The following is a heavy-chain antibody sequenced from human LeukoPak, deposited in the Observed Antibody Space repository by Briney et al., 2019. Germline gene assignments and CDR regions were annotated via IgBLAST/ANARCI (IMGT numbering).Heavy chain of an antibody. CDR1: GFTFSSYW. V-gene: IGHV3-74*01. Sequence: GGSLRLSCAASGFTFSSYWMYWVRQAPAQGLVWVSRINSDGSSTSYADSVKSRCTTSTDNAKNTLYLQMNSLRAEDTAVYYCASAPYEYSNYDYGMDVWGQGTTVTVSS. J-gene: IGHJ6*01. CDR3: ASAPYEYSNYDYGMDV. CDR2: INSDGSST. D-gene: IGHD4-11*01.